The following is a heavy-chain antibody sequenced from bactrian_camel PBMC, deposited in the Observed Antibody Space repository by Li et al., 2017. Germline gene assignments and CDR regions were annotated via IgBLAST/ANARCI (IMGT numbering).Heavy chain of an antibody. Sequence: VQMMESGGGSVQAGGSLTLSCAASGNIDDSIVMAWFRQSPGKKREGVASIYSGGGSQYYADSVKGRFTISVDNAKNPVMVYLKMPTLKPDDTAMYYCAAGSWVAGSLDEHDYVHWGQGTQVTVS. J-gene: IGHJ4*01. V-gene: IGHV3S54*01. D-gene: IGHD6*01. CDR3: AAGSWVAGSLDEHDYVH. CDR1: GNIDDSIV. CDR2: IYSGGGSQ.